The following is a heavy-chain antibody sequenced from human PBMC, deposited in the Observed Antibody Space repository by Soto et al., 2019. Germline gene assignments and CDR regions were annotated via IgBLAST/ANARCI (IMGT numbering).Heavy chain of an antibody. V-gene: IGHV4-34*01. Sequence: SETLSLTCAVYGGSFSGYYWSWIRQPPGKGLEWIGEINHSGSTNYNPSLKSRVTISVDTSKNQFSLKLSSVTAADTAVYYCARGRPNYGSATYGMDVWGQGTTVNVSS. CDR3: ARGRPNYGSATYGMDV. CDR2: INHSGST. J-gene: IGHJ6*02. CDR1: GGSFSGYY. D-gene: IGHD3-10*01.